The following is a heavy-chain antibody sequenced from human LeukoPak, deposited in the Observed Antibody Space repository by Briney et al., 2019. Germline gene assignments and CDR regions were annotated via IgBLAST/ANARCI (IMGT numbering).Heavy chain of an antibody. D-gene: IGHD6-6*01. Sequence: SETLSLTCTVSGYSISSGYYWGWIRQPPGKGLEWIGSIYHSGSTYYNPSFKSRVTISVDTSKNQFSLKLSSVTAADTAVYYCARDPGLYSSSSSWFDPWGQGTLVTLSS. CDR2: IYHSGST. CDR3: ARDPGLYSSSSSWFDP. CDR1: GYSISSGYY. V-gene: IGHV4-38-2*02. J-gene: IGHJ5*02.